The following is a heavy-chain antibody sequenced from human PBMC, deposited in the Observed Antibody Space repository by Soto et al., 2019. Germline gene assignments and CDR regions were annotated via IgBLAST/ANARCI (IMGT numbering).Heavy chain of an antibody. D-gene: IGHD2-15*01. J-gene: IGHJ6*02. Sequence: QVQLVQSGAEVKKPGSSVRVSCKASGGTLRNYGISWVRQAPGQGLEWMGGIIPVFGTANYAQKFQGRVTLTADESTSTVYMDVTSLRSEDTAVYYCSRGAATKIVVTTYYGMDVWGQGTTVTVSS. CDR3: SRGAATKIVVTTYYGMDV. CDR2: IIPVFGTA. CDR1: GGTLRNYG. V-gene: IGHV1-69*12.